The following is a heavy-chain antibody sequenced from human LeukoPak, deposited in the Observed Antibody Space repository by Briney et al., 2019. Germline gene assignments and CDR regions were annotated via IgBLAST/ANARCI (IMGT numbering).Heavy chain of an antibody. CDR1: GFTVSSNY. V-gene: IGHV3-53*01. Sequence: GGSLRLSCAASGFTVSSNYMSWVRQAPGKGLEWVSVIYSGGSTSYADSVKGRFTISRDNSKNTLYLQMNSLRAEDTAVYYCARSSGPDAPDYWGQGTLVTVSS. CDR3: ARSSGPDAPDY. D-gene: IGHD7-27*01. J-gene: IGHJ4*02. CDR2: IYSGGST.